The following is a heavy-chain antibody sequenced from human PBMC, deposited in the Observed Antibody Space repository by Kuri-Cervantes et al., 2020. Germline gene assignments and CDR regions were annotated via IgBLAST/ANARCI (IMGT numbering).Heavy chain of an antibody. J-gene: IGHJ5*02. CDR1: GFTFSSYA. Sequence: SCAASGFTFSSYAMSWVRQAPGKGLEWIGEISHRGTTKYNASLKSRVTISVDTAKNHFSLNVTSVTAADTAVYYCARGGTVSRYVDGHRNWFDPWGQGTLVTVSS. D-gene: IGHD3-9*01. CDR3: ARGGTVSRYVDGHRNWFDP. CDR2: ISHRGTT. V-gene: IGHV4-34*01.